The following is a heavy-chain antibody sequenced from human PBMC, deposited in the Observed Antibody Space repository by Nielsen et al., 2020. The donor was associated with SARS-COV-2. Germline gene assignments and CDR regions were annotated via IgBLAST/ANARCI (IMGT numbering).Heavy chain of an antibody. V-gene: IGHV4-39*02. D-gene: IGHD2-2*01. Sequence: SETLSLTCTVSGVSISGSTFYWGWVRQPPGKGLEWIAAIYYTGSTYYTPSLKSRVIISVDTSKNQYSLKLSSVTAADTAVYYCAREDSSSCHDSWGQGTLVTVSS. J-gene: IGHJ4*02. CDR2: IYYTGST. CDR3: AREDSSSCHDS. CDR1: GVSISGSTFY.